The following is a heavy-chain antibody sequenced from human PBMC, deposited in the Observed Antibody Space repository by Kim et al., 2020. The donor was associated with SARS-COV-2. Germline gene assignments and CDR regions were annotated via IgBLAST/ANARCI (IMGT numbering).Heavy chain of an antibody. CDR2: ISAYNGNT. D-gene: IGHD1-26*01. Sequence: ASVKVSCKASGYTFTSYGIGWVRQAPGQGLEWMGWISAYNGNTNYAQKLQGRATMTTDTSTSTAYMELRSLRSDDTAVYYCARARSFSGKTTFDYWGQGTLVTVSS. V-gene: IGHV1-18*04. J-gene: IGHJ4*02. CDR1: GYTFTSYG. CDR3: ARARSFSGKTTFDY.